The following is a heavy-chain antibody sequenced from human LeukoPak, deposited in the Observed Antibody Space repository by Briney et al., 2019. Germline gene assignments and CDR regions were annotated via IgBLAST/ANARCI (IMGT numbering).Heavy chain of an antibody. CDR2: INHSGST. J-gene: IGHJ4*02. CDR3: ARADVYTSGWNLGFDY. CDR1: GGSFSGYY. D-gene: IGHD6-25*01. V-gene: IGHV4-34*01. Sequence: SETLSLTCAVYGGSFSGYYWSWIRQPPGKGLEWIGEINHSGSTNYNPSLKGRVTISLDTSKNQVSLKLISVTAADTALYYCARADVYTSGWNLGFDYWGQGTLVTVSS.